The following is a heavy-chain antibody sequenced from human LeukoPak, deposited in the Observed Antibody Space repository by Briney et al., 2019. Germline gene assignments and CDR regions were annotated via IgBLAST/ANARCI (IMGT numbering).Heavy chain of an antibody. Sequence: GGSLRLSCAASGFTFSSYGISWVRQAPGKGLEWVSGINWNGGSTGYADSVKGRFTISRDNAKNSLYLQMNSLRAEDTALYYCARSVAASRDYWGQGTLVTVSS. CDR1: GFTFSSYG. V-gene: IGHV3-20*04. J-gene: IGHJ4*02. CDR3: ARSVAASRDY. CDR2: INWNGGST. D-gene: IGHD2-15*01.